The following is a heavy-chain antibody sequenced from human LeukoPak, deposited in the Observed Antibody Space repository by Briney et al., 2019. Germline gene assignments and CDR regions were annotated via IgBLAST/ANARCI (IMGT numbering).Heavy chain of an antibody. CDR1: GFTFSSYA. CDR2: ISYDGSNK. J-gene: IGHJ4*02. CDR3: AKDGMGSGSYLAY. D-gene: IGHD3-10*01. Sequence: GGSLRLSCAASGFTFSSYAMHWVRQAPGKGLEWVAVISYDGSNKYYADSVKGRFTISRDNSKNTLYLQMNSLRAEDTALYYCAKDGMGSGSYLAYWGQGTLVTVSS. V-gene: IGHV3-30-3*01.